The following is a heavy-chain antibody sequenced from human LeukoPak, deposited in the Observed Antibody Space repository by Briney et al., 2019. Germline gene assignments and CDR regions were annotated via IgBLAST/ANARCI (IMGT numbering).Heavy chain of an antibody. CDR3: ARDPGIAVADYYFDY. Sequence: GGSLRLSCAASGFTFSSYWMSWVRQAPGKGLEWVANIKQDGSEKYYVDSVKGRFTISRDNAKNSLYLQMNSLRAEDTALYYCARDPGIAVADYYFDYWGQGTLVTVSS. J-gene: IGHJ4*02. CDR1: GFTFSSYW. CDR2: IKQDGSEK. D-gene: IGHD6-19*01. V-gene: IGHV3-7*01.